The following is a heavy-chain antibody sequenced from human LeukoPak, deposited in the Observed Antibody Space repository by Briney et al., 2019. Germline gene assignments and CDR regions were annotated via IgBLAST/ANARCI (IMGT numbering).Heavy chain of an antibody. D-gene: IGHD7-27*01. V-gene: IGHV1-2*02. J-gene: IGHJ4*02. CDR1: GYTFTGYY. CDR2: INPNSGGT. CDR3: ARLRSHWASFDY. Sequence: ASVKVSCKASGYTFTGYYMHWVRQAPGQGLEWMGWINPNSGGTNYAQKFQGRVTMTRDTSISTAYMELSRLRSDDTAVYYCARLRSHWASFDYWGQGTLVTVSS.